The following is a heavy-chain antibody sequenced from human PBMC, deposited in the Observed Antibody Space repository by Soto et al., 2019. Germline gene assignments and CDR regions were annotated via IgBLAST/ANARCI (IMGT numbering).Heavy chain of an antibody. CDR1: GGSFSGYY. Sequence: QVQLQQWGAGLLKPSETLSLTCAVYGGSFSGYYWSWIRQPPGKGLEWIGEINHSGSTNYNPSLKCRVTISVDTSKNQFSLKLSSVTAADTAVYYCARRGYYDSSGYYSYYFDYWGQGTLVTVSS. D-gene: IGHD3-22*01. CDR2: INHSGST. CDR3: ARRGYYDSSGYYSYYFDY. J-gene: IGHJ4*02. V-gene: IGHV4-34*01.